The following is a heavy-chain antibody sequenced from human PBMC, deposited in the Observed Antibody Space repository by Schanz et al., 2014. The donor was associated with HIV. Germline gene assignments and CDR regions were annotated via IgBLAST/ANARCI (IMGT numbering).Heavy chain of an antibody. D-gene: IGHD3-3*01. Sequence: QVQLVESGGGVVQPGRSLRLSCAASGFTFSTYGMHWVRQAPGKGLEWVAFISYDGSNKYYADSVKGRFTISRDNSKNTLYLQMNSLRAEDTAVYYCAKDQGYDFWSGYYNYYNMDVWGQGTTVTVSS. V-gene: IGHV3-30*18. CDR1: GFTFSTYG. J-gene: IGHJ6*02. CDR3: AKDQGYDFWSGYYNYYNMDV. CDR2: ISYDGSNK.